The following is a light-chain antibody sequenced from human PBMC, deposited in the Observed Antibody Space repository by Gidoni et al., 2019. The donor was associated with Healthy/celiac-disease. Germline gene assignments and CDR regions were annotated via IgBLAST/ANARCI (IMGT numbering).Light chain of an antibody. CDR3: QQSYSTPFT. CDR2: AAS. V-gene: IGKV1-39*01. J-gene: IGKJ3*01. CDR1: QRISSY. Sequence: DIQMTQSPSSLSASVGDRVTITCRASQRISSYLNWYQQKPGKATKLLIYAASSLQSGVPSRFSGSGSGTDFTLTISRLQPEDFATYYCQQSYSTPFTFGPGTKVDIK.